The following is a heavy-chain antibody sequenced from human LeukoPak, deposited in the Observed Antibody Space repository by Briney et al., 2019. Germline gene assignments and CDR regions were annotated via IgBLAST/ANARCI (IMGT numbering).Heavy chain of an antibody. CDR2: IIPIFGTA. J-gene: IGHJ3*02. CDR1: GGTFSSYA. CDR3: ARESHLRITIFGGGLASAFDI. Sequence: SVTVSCKASGGTFSSYAISWVRQAPGQGLEWMGGIIPIFGTANYAQKFQGRVTITTDESTSTAYMELSSLRSEDTAVYYCARESHLRITIFGGGLASAFDIWGQGTMVTVSS. V-gene: IGHV1-69*05. D-gene: IGHD3-3*01.